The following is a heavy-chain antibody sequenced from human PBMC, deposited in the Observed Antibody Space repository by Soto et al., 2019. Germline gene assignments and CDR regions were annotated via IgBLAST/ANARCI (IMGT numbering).Heavy chain of an antibody. CDR1: GFTFSTYW. CDR3: ARSHYFDSGTYACDV. J-gene: IGHJ3*01. CDR2: INSGGSST. D-gene: IGHD3-10*01. Sequence: EVQLVESGGGLVQPGGALRIYCAASGFTFSTYWMHWVRQAPGKGLLWVSRINSGGSSTNYADSVKGRFTISRDNAKNTLYLLMNSLRAEATAVYYCARSHYFDSGTYACDVWGQGTMVTVSS. V-gene: IGHV3-74*01.